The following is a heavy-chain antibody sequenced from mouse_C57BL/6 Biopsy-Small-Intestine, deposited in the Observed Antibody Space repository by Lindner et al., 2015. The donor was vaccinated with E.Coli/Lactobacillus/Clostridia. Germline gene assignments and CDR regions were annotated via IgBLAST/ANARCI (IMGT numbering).Heavy chain of an antibody. V-gene: IGHV1-80*01. Sequence: VQLQESGAELVKPGASVKISCKASGYAFSNYWMNWVKQRPGKGLEWIGQIYLGDGNINYSGTFKDKATLTADKSSSTAYMQLSSLTSEDSAVYFCARGERGDFDYWGQGTTLTVSS. CDR3: ARGERGDFDY. J-gene: IGHJ2*01. CDR1: GYAFSNYW. CDR2: IYLGDGNI.